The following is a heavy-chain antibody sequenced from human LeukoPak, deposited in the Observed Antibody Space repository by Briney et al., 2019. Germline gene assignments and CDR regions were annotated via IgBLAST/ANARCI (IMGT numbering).Heavy chain of an antibody. CDR3: ARGITIFGETSLGDWFDP. D-gene: IGHD3-3*01. J-gene: IGHJ5*02. CDR1: GGSFGSYC. Sequence: SETLSLTCTVSGGSFGSYCWNWIRQPAGKGLEWIGRIYVSGTTNYNPSLKSRVTMSLDTSKNQFSLKVRSVTAADTALYYCARGITIFGETSLGDWFDPGGQGILVTVPS. V-gene: IGHV4-4*07. CDR2: IYVSGTT.